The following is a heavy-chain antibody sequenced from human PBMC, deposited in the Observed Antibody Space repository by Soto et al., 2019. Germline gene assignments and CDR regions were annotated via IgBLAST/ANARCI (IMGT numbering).Heavy chain of an antibody. CDR1: GFIFSACV. Sequence: EVQVSESGGGLVQPGGSLRLSCATSGFIFSACVMSWVRQAPGKGLEWVSAVTGNSEDRLYADRVKGRFTISRDNSKNTVYLQMDSLKAEDSAIYYCVKESYNRRTDFDYWGQGTLVTVSS. J-gene: IGHJ4*02. V-gene: IGHV3-23*01. CDR2: VTGNSEDR. CDR3: VKESYNRRTDFDY. D-gene: IGHD3-10*01.